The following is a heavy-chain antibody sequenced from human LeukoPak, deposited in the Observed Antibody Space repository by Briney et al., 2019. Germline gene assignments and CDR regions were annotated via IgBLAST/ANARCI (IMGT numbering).Heavy chain of an antibody. CDR1: GGSISSSTYY. CDR2: INYGGST. J-gene: IGHJ4*02. CDR3: ASGIDARSDSSD. Sequence: SETLSLTCSDSGGSISSSTYYWGWVRQSPGKGLEWIGSINYGGSTYYNPSLKSRVTMSVDMYNNQFSLKLTSVTAADTAVYYYASGIDARSDSSDWGQGTLVTVSS. D-gene: IGHD6-19*01. V-gene: IGHV4-39*01.